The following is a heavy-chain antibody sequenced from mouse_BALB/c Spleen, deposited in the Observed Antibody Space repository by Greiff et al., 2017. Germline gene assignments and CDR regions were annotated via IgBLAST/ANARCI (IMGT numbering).Heavy chain of an antibody. CDR3: ARSSGSSYNAMDY. Sequence: QVQLQQSGAELVRPGTSVKVSCKASGYAFTNYLIEWVKQRPGQGLEWIGVINPGSGGTNYNEKFKGKATLTADKSSSTAYMQLSSLTSDDSAVYFCARSSGSSYNAMDYWGQGTSVTVSS. CDR1: GYAFTNYL. V-gene: IGHV1-54*01. CDR2: INPGSGGT. D-gene: IGHD1-1*01. J-gene: IGHJ4*01.